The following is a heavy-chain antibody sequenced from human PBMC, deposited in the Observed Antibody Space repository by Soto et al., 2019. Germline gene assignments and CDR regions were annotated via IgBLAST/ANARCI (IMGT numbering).Heavy chain of an antibody. J-gene: IGHJ4*02. Sequence: SETLSLTCTVSGGSISSSSSYWGWIRQPPGKGLEWIGSIYYSWSTYYNPSLKSRVTLSVDTSNNQFSLKLSSVTAADSAVYYCARRDFWSGYYTGGFDYWGQGTLVTVSS. CDR3: ARRDFWSGYYTGGFDY. CDR2: IYYSWST. V-gene: IGHV4-39*01. D-gene: IGHD3-3*01. CDR1: GGSISSSSSY.